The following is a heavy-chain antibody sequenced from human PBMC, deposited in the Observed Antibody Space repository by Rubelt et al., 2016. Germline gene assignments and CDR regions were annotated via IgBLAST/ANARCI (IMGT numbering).Heavy chain of an antibody. V-gene: IGHV1-8*01. Sequence: QVQLVQSGAEVKKPGASVKVSCKASGYTFITYDINWVRQAAGQGLEWMGWMNPNSGNTGYPQKFQGRVTMTSDTSISTAYRELNSLTSEDTAVYYWASGSGWYSPDYWGQGTLVTVAS. CDR3: ASGSGWYSPDY. D-gene: IGHD6-19*01. CDR2: MNPNSGNT. J-gene: IGHJ4*02. CDR1: GYTFITYD.